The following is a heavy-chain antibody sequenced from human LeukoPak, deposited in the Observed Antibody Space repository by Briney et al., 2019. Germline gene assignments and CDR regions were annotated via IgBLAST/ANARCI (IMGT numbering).Heavy chain of an antibody. Sequence: GGSLRLSCAASGFTFSSYAMHWVRQAPGKGLEWVAVISYDGSNKYYADSVKGRFTISRDNSKNTLYLQMNSLRAEDTAVYYCAKDWELPFDYWGQGTLVTVSS. J-gene: IGHJ4*02. D-gene: IGHD1-26*01. V-gene: IGHV3-30-3*01. CDR1: GFTFSSYA. CDR2: ISYDGSNK. CDR3: AKDWELPFDY.